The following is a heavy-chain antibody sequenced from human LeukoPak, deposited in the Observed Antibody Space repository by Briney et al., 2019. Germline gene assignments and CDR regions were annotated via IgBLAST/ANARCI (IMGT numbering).Heavy chain of an antibody. CDR1: GYSISSGYY. CDR2: IYYSGST. Sequence: SETLSLTCTVSGYSISSGYYWGWVRQPPGKGLEWIGSIYYSGSTYYNPSLKSRVTISVDMSKNQFSLKLSSVTAADTAVYYCARIKGRLSWFDPWGQGTLVTVSS. J-gene: IGHJ5*02. CDR3: ARIKGRLSWFDP. V-gene: IGHV4-38-2*02.